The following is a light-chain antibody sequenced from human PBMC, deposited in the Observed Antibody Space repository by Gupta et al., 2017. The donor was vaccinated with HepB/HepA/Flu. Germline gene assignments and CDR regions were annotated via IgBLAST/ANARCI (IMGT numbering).Light chain of an antibody. CDR2: DAY. V-gene: IGKV3-11*01. J-gene: IGKJ4*01. CDR1: QSVGNY. Sequence: EIVVTQSPATLSLSPGERASLSCRTSQSVGNYLAWYQQKPGQALRLLIYDAYNRAAGIPARFSGSGSGTDFTLTISSLEPEDFEVYYCQQRSNFAFGGGTKVEIK. CDR3: QQRSNFA.